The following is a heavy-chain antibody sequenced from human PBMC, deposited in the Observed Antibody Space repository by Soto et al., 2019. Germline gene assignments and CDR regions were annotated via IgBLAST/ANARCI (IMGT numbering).Heavy chain of an antibody. CDR2: INPNSGGT. V-gene: IGHV1-2*02. J-gene: IGHJ5*02. Sequence: ASVKVSCKASGYTFTGYYMHWVRQAPGQGLEWMGWINPNSGGTNYAQKFQGRVTMTRDTSISTAYMELSRLRSGDTAVYYCARGLIAAAGRWFDPWGQGTLVTVSS. CDR3: ARGLIAAAGRWFDP. D-gene: IGHD6-13*01. CDR1: GYTFTGYY.